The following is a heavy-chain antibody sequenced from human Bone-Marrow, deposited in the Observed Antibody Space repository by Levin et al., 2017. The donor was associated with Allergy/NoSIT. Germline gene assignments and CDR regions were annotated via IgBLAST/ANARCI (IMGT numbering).Heavy chain of an antibody. CDR2: INSDGSST. Sequence: LSLPCAASGFTFSSSWMHWVRQAPGKGLVWVSRINSDGSSTSYADSVKGRFTISRDNAKNTLYLQMNSLRAEDTAVYYCARDYPSILTGLDYWGQGTLVTVSS. CDR3: ARDYPSILTGLDY. V-gene: IGHV3-74*01. J-gene: IGHJ4*02. CDR1: GFTFSSSW. D-gene: IGHD3-9*01.